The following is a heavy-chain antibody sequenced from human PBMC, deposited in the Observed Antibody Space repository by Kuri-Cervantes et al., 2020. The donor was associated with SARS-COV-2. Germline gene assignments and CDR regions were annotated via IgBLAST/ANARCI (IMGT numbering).Heavy chain of an antibody. D-gene: IGHD1-26*01. CDR2: ISGSGGST. Sequence: GGSLRLSCAASGFTFSSYAMSWVRQAPGKGLEWVSAISGSGGSTYYADSVKGRFTISRDNSKNTLYLQMNSLRAEDTAVYYCAKGGEEEVGATMVYYYYMDVWGKGTTVTVSS. J-gene: IGHJ6*03. CDR3: AKGGEEEVGATMVYYYYMDV. V-gene: IGHV3-23*01. CDR1: GFTFSSYA.